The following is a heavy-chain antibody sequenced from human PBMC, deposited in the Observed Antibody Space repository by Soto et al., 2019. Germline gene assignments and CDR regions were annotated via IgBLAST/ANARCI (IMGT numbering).Heavy chain of an antibody. CDR1: RDSVSSCSYF. CDR3: ASYSSGWYDVIY. CDR2: IYYSGST. J-gene: IGHJ4*02. V-gene: IGHV4-61*01. D-gene: IGHD6-19*01. Sequence: SETLPLTCTVSRDSVSSCSYFWSWIRQPPGRGLEWIGYIYYSGSTNYNPSLKSRVTISVDTSKNQFSLKLSSVTAADTAVYYCASYSSGWYDVIYWGQGTLVTVS.